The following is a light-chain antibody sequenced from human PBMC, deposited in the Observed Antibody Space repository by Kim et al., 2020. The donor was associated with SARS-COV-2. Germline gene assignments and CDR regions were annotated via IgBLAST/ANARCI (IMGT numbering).Light chain of an antibody. CDR1: NLGSKG. CDR3: QVWDSNNDHVI. CDR2: DDR. V-gene: IGLV3-21*03. J-gene: IGLJ2*01. Sequence: APGTTATITCGGYNLGSKGVHWYQQRSGQAPVLAIYDDRDRPSGIPERFSGSKSVNTATLTINRVEAGDEADYYCQVWDSNNDHVIFGGGTQLTVL.